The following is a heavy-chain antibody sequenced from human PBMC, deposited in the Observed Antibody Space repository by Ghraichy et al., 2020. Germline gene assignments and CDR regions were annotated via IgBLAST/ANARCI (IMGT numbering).Heavy chain of an antibody. CDR2: IYYSGST. CDR1: GGASGGGGCG. J-gene: IGHJ4*02. CDR3: ARVGTGDYYLDY. D-gene: IGHD2-21*02. V-gene: IGHV4-31*02. Sequence: GGASGGGGCGWGWIRQRRGRGLGWIGYIYYSGSTYYNPSLKSRVTISVDTSKNQFSLKLSSVTAADTAVYYCARVGTGDYYLDYWGQGTLVTVSS.